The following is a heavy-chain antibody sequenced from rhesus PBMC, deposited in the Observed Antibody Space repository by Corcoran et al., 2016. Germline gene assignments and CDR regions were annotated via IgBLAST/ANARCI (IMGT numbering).Heavy chain of an antibody. CDR1: GGTISSNY. D-gene: IGHD3-28*01. Sequence: QVQLQESGPGLVKPSESLSRTCAVSGGTISSNYWRWHREPNGKGQEWIGRISGSGEITDYMTSLTSSVPISTATSKNHFSLNLRFVTAADTAGYYCARYYRGYYGSCYSNFDYWGQGVLVTVSS. CDR2: ISGSGEIT. J-gene: IGHJ4*01. CDR3: ARYYRGYYGSCYSNFDY. V-gene: IGHV4-173*01.